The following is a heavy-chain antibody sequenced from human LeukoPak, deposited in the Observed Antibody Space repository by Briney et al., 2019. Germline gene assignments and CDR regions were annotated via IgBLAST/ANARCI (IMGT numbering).Heavy chain of an antibody. J-gene: IGHJ5*02. V-gene: IGHV3-23*01. CDR3: ASTRGYSWFDP. CDR2: INGGGGST. Sequence: GGSLRLSCAASGFIFNFYAMSWVRQAPGKGLEWVSAINGGGGSTYYADSVKGRFTISRDNSKNTLNLQMNSLRTDDTAVYYCASTRGYSWFDPWGQGTLVTVSS. D-gene: IGHD6-13*01. CDR1: GFIFNFYA.